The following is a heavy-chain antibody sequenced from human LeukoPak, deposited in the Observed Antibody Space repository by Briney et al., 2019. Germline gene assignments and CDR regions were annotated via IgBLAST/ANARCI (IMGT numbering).Heavy chain of an antibody. J-gene: IGHJ4*02. CDR3: GRGGDCDY. V-gene: IGHV1-8*01. Sequence: ASVTVSFKTTGYMFISYDVNWVRQAPGQGLEWMGWMNPDTGDTGYAHKFQGRVILTRDSSRTTAYVSPNSLRSSHTAGYYFGRGGDCDYWGQGSLVSVSS. CDR2: MNPDTGDT. CDR1: GYMFISYD.